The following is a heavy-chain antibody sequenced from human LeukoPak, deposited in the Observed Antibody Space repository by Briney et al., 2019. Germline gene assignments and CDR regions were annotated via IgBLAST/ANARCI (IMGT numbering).Heavy chain of an antibody. Sequence: GGSLRLSCAVSGITLSNYGMSWVRQAPGKGLEWVAGISDSGGSTYYADSVKGRFTISRDNSKNTLYLQMNSLGAEDTAVYYCAKDGMATIFYYFDYWGQGTLVTVSS. D-gene: IGHD5-24*01. J-gene: IGHJ4*02. CDR2: ISDSGGST. CDR3: AKDGMATIFYYFDY. CDR1: GITLSNYG. V-gene: IGHV3-23*01.